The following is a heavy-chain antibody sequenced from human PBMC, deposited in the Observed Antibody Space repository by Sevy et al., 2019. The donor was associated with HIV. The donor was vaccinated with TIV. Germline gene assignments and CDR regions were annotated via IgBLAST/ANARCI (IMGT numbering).Heavy chain of an antibody. J-gene: IGHJ4*02. CDR3: AKQISYQGYFDY. D-gene: IGHD3-16*02. CDR1: GFTFSSYG. V-gene: IGHV3-33*06. Sequence: GGSLILSCAASGFTFSSYGMHWVRQAPGKGLEWVALIWFNGSNKYYADSVKGRFTISRDNSKNTLYLQMNSLRAEDTAVYYCAKQISYQGYFDYWGQGTLVTVSS. CDR2: IWFNGSNK.